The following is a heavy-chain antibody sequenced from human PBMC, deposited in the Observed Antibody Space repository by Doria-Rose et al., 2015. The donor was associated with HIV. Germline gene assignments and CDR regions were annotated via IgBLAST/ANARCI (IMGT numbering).Heavy chain of an antibody. CDR2: IFTDDER. J-gene: IGHJ4*02. CDR3: ARIKSSRWYHKYYFDF. CDR1: GVSLSSPGMG. Sequence: QESGPVLVKPTETLTLTCTVSGVSLSSPGMGVSWIRQPPGKSLEWHSNIFTDDERAYKPSLKSRLTISRCTSKSQVVLTMTDMDPVDTATYYCARIKSSRWYHKYYFDFWGQGTLVIVSA. D-gene: IGHD6-13*01. V-gene: IGHV2-26*01.